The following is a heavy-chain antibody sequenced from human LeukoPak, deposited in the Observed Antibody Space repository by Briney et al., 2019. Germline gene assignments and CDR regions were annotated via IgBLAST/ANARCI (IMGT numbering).Heavy chain of an antibody. V-gene: IGHV4-59*08. Sequence: SETLSLTCTVSGGSISSYYWSWIRQPPGKGLEWIGYIYYSGSTNYNPSLKSRVTISVDTSKNQFSLKLSSVTAADTAVYYCARLYCGGDRYRPANNWFDPWGQGTLVTVSS. CDR3: ARLYCGGDRYRPANNWFDP. J-gene: IGHJ5*02. CDR2: IYYSGST. CDR1: GGSISSYY. D-gene: IGHD2-21*02.